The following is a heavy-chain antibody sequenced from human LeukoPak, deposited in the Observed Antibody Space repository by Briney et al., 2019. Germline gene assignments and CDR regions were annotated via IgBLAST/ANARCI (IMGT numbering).Heavy chain of an antibody. D-gene: IGHD2-2*01. CDR2: IIPIFGTA. V-gene: IGHV1-69*13. CDR3: NALPYCSSTSCYGYYYYMDV. J-gene: IGHJ6*03. CDR1: GGTFSGYA. Sequence: SVKVSCKASGGTFSGYAISWVRQAPGQELEWMGGIIPIFGTANYAQKFQGRVTITADESTSTAYMELSSLRSEDTAVYYCNALPYCSSTSCYGYYYYMDVWGKGTTVTVSS.